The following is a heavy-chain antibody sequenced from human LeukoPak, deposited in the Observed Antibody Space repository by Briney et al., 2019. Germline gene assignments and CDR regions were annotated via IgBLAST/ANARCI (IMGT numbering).Heavy chain of an antibody. CDR3: ARDAYYYDSSGEGKLDY. J-gene: IGHJ4*02. D-gene: IGHD3-22*01. Sequence: GGSLRLSCAASGFTLSSYWMSWVRQAPGKGLEGVANIKQDGSEKYYVDSVKGRFTISRDNAKNSLYLQMNSLRAEDTAVYYCARDAYYYDSSGEGKLDYWGQGTLVTVSS. CDR2: IKQDGSEK. CDR1: GFTLSSYW. V-gene: IGHV3-7*01.